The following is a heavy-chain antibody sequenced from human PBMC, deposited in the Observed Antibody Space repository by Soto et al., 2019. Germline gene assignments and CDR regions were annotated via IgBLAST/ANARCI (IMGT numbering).Heavy chain of an antibody. CDR2: IYYSGST. J-gene: IGHJ3*02. Sequence: SETLSLTCTVSGGSITSYYWRWIRQPPAKGLEWIGYIYYSGSTNYNPSLKSRVTISVDTSKNQFSLKLSSVTAADTAVYYCARGRGGWFINQLLNAFDIWGQGTMVTVSS. D-gene: IGHD2-2*01. V-gene: IGHV4-59*01. CDR1: GGSITSYY. CDR3: ARGRGGWFINQLLNAFDI.